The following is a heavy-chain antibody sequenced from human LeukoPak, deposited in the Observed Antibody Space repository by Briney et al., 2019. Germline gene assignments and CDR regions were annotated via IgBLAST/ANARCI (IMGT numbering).Heavy chain of an antibody. CDR1: GFTFSDYA. V-gene: IGHV3-64*01. CDR3: ARDVEPVTVGPDALDL. CDR2: ISGNGGSP. D-gene: IGHD2-15*01. Sequence: TGGSLRLSCAASGFTFSDYAMHWVRQAPGKGLEYVSVISGNGGSPYYASSLKGRFTISRDNYKNRLYLQMDRLRADDTAVYYCARDVEPVTVGPDALDLWGQGTMVTVSS. J-gene: IGHJ3*01.